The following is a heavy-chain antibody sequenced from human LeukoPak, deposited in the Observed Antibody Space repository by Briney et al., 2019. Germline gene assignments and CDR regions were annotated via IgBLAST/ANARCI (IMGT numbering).Heavy chain of an antibody. V-gene: IGHV4-59*08. CDR1: GDSITSHH. Sequence: SETLSLTCTVSGDSITSHHWNWLRQAPGKKMEWIGYIHYGGGTNGNPSLKSRVTISADTSKNQFSLKLSSVTAADTAVYYCARLRSSSSWYSPTYFDYWGQGTLVTVSS. CDR2: IHYGGGT. D-gene: IGHD6-13*01. CDR3: ARLRSSSSWYSPTYFDY. J-gene: IGHJ4*02.